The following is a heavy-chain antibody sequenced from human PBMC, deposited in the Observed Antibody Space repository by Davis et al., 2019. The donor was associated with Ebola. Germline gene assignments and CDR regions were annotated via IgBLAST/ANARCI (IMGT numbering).Heavy chain of an antibody. V-gene: IGHV3-74*01. Sequence: HTGGSLRLSCAASGFTFSSYWMHWVRQAPGKGLVWVSRINSDGSSTSYADSVKGRFTISRDNAKNTLYLQMNSLRAEDTAVYYCARAPRYSRFDPWGQGTLVTVSS. CDR3: ARAPRYSRFDP. CDR2: INSDGSST. CDR1: GFTFSSYW. J-gene: IGHJ5*02. D-gene: IGHD5-12*01.